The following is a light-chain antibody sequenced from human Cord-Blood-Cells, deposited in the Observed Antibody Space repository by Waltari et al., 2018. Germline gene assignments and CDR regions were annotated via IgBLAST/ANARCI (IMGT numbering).Light chain of an antibody. CDR3: QQYYSTPFT. CDR1: QSVLYSSNNKNY. V-gene: IGKV4-1*01. Sequence: DIVMTQSPDSLAVSLGARATINCKSSQSVLYSSNNKNYLAWYQQKPGQPPKLLIYWASTREAGVPDRFSGSGSGADFTLTISSLQAEYVAFYYCQQYYSTPFTFGPGTKVDIK. J-gene: IGKJ3*01. CDR2: WAS.